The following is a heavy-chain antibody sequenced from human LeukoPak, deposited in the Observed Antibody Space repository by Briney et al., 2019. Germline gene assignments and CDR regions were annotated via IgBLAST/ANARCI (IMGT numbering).Heavy chain of an antibody. Sequence: SETLSLTCTVSGGSISSYYWSWIRQPPGKGLEWIGYIYYSGSTNYNPSLKSRVTISVDTSKNQFSLKLSSVTAADTALYYCAKDPKAIYGSGSSFDYWGQGTLVTVSS. V-gene: IGHV4-59*01. CDR3: AKDPKAIYGSGSSFDY. D-gene: IGHD3-10*01. CDR1: GGSISSYY. CDR2: IYYSGST. J-gene: IGHJ4*02.